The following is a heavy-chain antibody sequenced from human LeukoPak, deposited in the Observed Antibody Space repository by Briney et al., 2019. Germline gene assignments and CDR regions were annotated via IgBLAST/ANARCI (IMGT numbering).Heavy chain of an antibody. CDR3: ARDYYDSRGEAFDI. CDR1: GDSIGSHY. Sequence: SETLSLTCAVSGDSIGSHYWSWIRQPPGKGLEWIGYIFYFGSTNYNPSLKSRVTISVDTSKNQFSLKLNSVTAADTAVYYCARDYYDSRGEAFDIWGQGTMVIVSS. D-gene: IGHD3-22*01. V-gene: IGHV4-59*11. CDR2: IFYFGST. J-gene: IGHJ3*02.